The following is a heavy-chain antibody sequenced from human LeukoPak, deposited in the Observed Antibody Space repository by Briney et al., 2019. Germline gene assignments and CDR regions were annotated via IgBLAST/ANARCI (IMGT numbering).Heavy chain of an antibody. D-gene: IGHD3-22*01. J-gene: IGHJ4*02. Sequence: PGGSLRLSCAASGFTFSSYSMNWVRQAPGKGLEWVSSISSSSSYIYYADSVKGRFTISRDNAKNSLYLQMNSLRAEDTAVYYCAKDVRTDYYDSIPLDYWGQGTLVTVSS. V-gene: IGHV3-21*01. CDR2: ISSSSSYI. CDR3: AKDVRTDYYDSIPLDY. CDR1: GFTFSSYS.